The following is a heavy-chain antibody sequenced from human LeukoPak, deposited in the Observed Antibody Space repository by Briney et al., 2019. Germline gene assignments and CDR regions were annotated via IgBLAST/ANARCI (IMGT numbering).Heavy chain of an antibody. CDR2: IHSSGST. J-gene: IGHJ5*02. CDR3: ARDSAYCSGGRCPKWFDP. CDR1: GGSINNPNYY. Sequence: SETLSLTRTVSGGSINNPNYYWTWIRQHPGKGLEWIGYIHSSGSTFYSPSLKSRLTISLDTSNNQFSLKLNSVTAADTAVYYCARDSAYCSGGRCPKWFDPWGQGALVTVSS. D-gene: IGHD2-15*01. V-gene: IGHV4-31*03.